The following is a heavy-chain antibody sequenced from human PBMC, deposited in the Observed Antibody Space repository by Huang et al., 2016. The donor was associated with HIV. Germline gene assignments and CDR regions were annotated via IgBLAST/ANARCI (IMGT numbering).Heavy chain of an antibody. CDR2: VNPISGTE. CDR1: GDTFISYA. CDR3: ARVQDTIMDY. J-gene: IGHJ4*02. Sequence: QVQLVQSGAEVKKPGSSVKVSCKTSGDTFISYAINWVRQAPGQGLEWMGGVNPISGTEIYAQSFQGRVTFTADKSTSTDYMEMSSMKSEDTAVYYCARVQDTIMDYWGQGTLVTVSS. D-gene: IGHD5-18*01. V-gene: IGHV1-69*13.